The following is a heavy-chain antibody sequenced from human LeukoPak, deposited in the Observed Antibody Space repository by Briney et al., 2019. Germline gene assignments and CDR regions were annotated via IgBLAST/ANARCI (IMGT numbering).Heavy chain of an antibody. J-gene: IGHJ4*02. CDR2: ISYDGSNK. D-gene: IGHD1-1*01. CDR3: ARDSSFLGFDWNDYYFDY. Sequence: GGSLRLSCAASGFTFSSYAMHWVRQAPGKGLEWVAVISYDGSNKYYADSVKGRFTISRDNSKNTLYLQMNSLRAEDTAVYYCARDSSFLGFDWNDYYFDYWGQGTLVTVSS. CDR1: GFTFSSYA. V-gene: IGHV3-30-3*01.